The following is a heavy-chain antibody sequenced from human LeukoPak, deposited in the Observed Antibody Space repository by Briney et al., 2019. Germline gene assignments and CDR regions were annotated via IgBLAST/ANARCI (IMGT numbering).Heavy chain of an antibody. D-gene: IGHD5/OR15-5a*01. Sequence: ASVKVSCKASGYTFTGYYMHWVRQAPGQGLEWMGWINPNSGGTNYAQKFQGRVTMTRDTSISTAYMELSRLRFDDTAVYYCAREGSSLNAFDIWGQGTMVTVSS. J-gene: IGHJ3*02. V-gene: IGHV1-2*02. CDR2: INPNSGGT. CDR1: GYTFTGYY. CDR3: AREGSSLNAFDI.